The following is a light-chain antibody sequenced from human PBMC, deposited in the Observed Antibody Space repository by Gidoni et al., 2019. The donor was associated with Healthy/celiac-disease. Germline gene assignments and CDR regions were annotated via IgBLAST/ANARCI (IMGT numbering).Light chain of an antibody. Sequence: DIPMTQSPSSLSASVGDRVTITCRASQIISSYLNWYQQKPGKAPKLLIYAASSFQSGVPSRFSGSGSGTDFTLTISSLQPEDFATYYCQQSYSTPPSFGQGTKLEIK. CDR2: AAS. V-gene: IGKV1-39*01. CDR1: QIISSY. CDR3: QQSYSTPPS. J-gene: IGKJ2*03.